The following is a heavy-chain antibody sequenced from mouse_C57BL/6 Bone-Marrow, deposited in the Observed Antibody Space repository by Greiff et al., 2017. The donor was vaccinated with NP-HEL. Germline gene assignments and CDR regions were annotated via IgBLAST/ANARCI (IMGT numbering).Heavy chain of an antibody. D-gene: IGHD3-1*01. CDR2: ISRGGSYP. V-gene: IGHV5-6*01. J-gene: IGHJ3*01. Sequence: EVKVVESGGDLVKPGGSLKLSCAASGFTFSSYGMSWVRQTPDKRLEWVATISRGGSYPYYPDSLKGRFTISRDNAKNTLYLQMISLKSEDTAMYYCARHWKSGGGFAYWGQGTLLTVSA. CDR1: GFTFSSYG. CDR3: ARHWKSGGGFAY.